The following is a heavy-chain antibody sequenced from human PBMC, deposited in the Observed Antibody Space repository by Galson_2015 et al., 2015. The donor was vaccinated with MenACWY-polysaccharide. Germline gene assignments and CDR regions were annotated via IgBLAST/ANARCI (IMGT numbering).Heavy chain of an antibody. CDR1: GYSFTTYY. D-gene: IGHD4-11*01. Sequence: SVKVSCKASGYSFTTYYIHWVRQAPGQGLEWMGIINPTGGATNFAQKFQARVTLTTDTSTSSVYMDLSSLRFEDTAVYYCARGVRSNYASMDYWGQGTLVTVSS. J-gene: IGHJ4*02. V-gene: IGHV1-46*01. CDR3: ARGVRSNYASMDY. CDR2: INPTGGAT.